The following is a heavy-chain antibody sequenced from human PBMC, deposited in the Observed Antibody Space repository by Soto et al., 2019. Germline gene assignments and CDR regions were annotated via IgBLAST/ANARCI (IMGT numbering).Heavy chain of an antibody. D-gene: IGHD3-22*01. CDR1: GGTFYSYA. J-gene: IGHJ4*02. Sequence: QVQLVQSGAEVKKPGSSVKVSCKASGGTFYSYAISWVRQAPGQGLEWMGKIIPLFTTANYAQKFQGRVTITADESTSTAYMELSSLRSEDTAVYYCVSDYYDTNDYYYCYWGQGTLVTVSS. V-gene: IGHV1-69*18. CDR3: VSDYYDTNDYYYCY. CDR2: IIPLFTTA.